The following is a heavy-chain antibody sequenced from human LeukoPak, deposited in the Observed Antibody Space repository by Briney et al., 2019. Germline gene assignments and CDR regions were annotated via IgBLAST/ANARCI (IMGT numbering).Heavy chain of an antibody. CDR1: GFTFSSYA. Sequence: GGSLRLSCAASGFTFSSYAMSWVRQAPGKGLEWVSPLSGSGISTYHADSVKGRFTISRDNSKNTLYLQMNSLRAEDTAVYYCAKGSYDSSGYYDAFDIWGQGTMVTVSS. J-gene: IGHJ3*02. CDR2: LSGSGIST. CDR3: AKGSYDSSGYYDAFDI. D-gene: IGHD3-22*01. V-gene: IGHV3-23*01.